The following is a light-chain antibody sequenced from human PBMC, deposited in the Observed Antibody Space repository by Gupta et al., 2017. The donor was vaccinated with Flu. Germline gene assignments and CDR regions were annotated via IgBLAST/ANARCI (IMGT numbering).Light chain of an antibody. Sequence: QSALTQPHSASGSPGQSGTISCTGTSNDVGGYNYVSWYQQHPGKAPKVIIYDVNKRPSGVPDRVSGSKSGNTVSLTVPGLQAEDEDDYYCTSYAGSRNWVFGGGTRLSVL. CDR3: TSYAGSRNWV. CDR1: SNDVGGYNY. V-gene: IGLV2-8*01. CDR2: DVN. J-gene: IGLJ3*02.